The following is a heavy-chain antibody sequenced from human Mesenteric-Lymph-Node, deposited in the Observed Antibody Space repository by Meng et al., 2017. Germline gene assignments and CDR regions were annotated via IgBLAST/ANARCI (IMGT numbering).Heavy chain of an antibody. CDR2: ISSSSSYI. CDR1: GFTFSSYS. Sequence: EVQLVESGGGLVKPGGSLRLSCAASGFTFSSYSMNRVRQAPGKGLEWVSSISSSSSYIYYADSVKGRFTISRDNAKNSLYLQMNSLRAEDTALYYCARDPGGEAAIGLWGRGTLVTVSS. J-gene: IGHJ2*01. V-gene: IGHV3-21*01. CDR3: ARDPGGEAAIGL. D-gene: IGHD2-2*01.